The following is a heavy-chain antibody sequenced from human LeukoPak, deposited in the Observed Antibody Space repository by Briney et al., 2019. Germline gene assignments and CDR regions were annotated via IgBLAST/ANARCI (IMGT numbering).Heavy chain of an antibody. Sequence: PGGSLRLSCAASGFTFSSYGMHWVRQAPGKGLEWVAVKWYDGSNKYYADSVKGRFTISRDNSKNTLYLQMNSLRAEDTAVYYCARSSGYPYDAFDIWGQGTMVTVSS. CDR3: ARSSGYPYDAFDI. CDR2: KWYDGSNK. D-gene: IGHD3-22*01. V-gene: IGHV3-33*01. J-gene: IGHJ3*02. CDR1: GFTFSSYG.